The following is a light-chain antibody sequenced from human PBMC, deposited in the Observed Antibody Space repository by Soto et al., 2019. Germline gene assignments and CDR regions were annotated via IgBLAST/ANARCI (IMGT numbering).Light chain of an antibody. J-gene: IGLJ1*01. CDR3: TSYAGTYSFFYV. V-gene: IGLV2-8*01. CDR2: EVS. CDR1: GSDIVAYNY. Sequence: QSALTQPPSPSASPGQSVTISCTGTGSDIVAYNYVSWYQQLPGKAPKLIIYEVSKRPSGVPDRFSGSKSGNTASLTVSGLQAEDEADYYCTSYAGTYSFFYVFGTGTKVTVL.